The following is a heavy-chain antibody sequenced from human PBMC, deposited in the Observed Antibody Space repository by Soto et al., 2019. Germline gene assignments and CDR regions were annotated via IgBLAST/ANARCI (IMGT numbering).Heavy chain of an antibody. CDR2: IYHSGST. CDR1: GGSISSSNW. V-gene: IGHV4-4*02. D-gene: IGHD1-26*01. J-gene: IGHJ4*02. CDR3: ARVRPGDGGSDDFDY. Sequence: QVQLQESGPGLVKPSGTLSLTCAVSGGSISSSNWWSWVRQPPGKGLEWIGEIYHSGSTNYNPSLKSRVTISVDKSKNPFSLTLSSVTAADTAVYYCARVRPGDGGSDDFDYWGQGTLVTVSS.